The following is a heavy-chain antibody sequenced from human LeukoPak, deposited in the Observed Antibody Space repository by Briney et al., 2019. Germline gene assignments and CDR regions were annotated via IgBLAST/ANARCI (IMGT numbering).Heavy chain of an antibody. V-gene: IGHV3-7*05. J-gene: IGHJ5*02. CDR1: GFTFSSYW. Sequence: GGSLILSCAASGFTFSSYWMSWVRQAPGKGLEWVANIKQDGSEKYYVDSVKGRFTISRDNAKNSLYLQMNSLRAEDTAVYYCARDQNSNYGNWFDPWGQGTLVTVSS. D-gene: IGHD4-11*01. CDR3: ARDQNSNYGNWFDP. CDR2: IKQDGSEK.